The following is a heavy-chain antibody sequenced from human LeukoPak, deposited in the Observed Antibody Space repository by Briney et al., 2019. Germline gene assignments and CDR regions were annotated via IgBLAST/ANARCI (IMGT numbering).Heavy chain of an antibody. CDR1: GFTFSSYA. CDR3: ASLGPIRIAVADLNWFDP. V-gene: IGHV3-30-3*01. Sequence: PGRSLRLSCEAYGFTFSSYAMHWVRQAPGKGLEWVAVISYDGSNKYYADSVKGRLTISRDNSKNTLYLQMNSLRAEDTAVYYCASLGPIRIAVADLNWFDPWGQGTLVTVSS. CDR2: ISYDGSNK. D-gene: IGHD6-19*01. J-gene: IGHJ5*02.